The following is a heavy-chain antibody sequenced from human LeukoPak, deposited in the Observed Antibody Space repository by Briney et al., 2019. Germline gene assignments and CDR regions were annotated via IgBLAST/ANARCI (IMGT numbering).Heavy chain of an antibody. D-gene: IGHD6-19*01. J-gene: IGHJ6*02. CDR3: ARDISWSSVAGTDYYYGMDV. CDR2: ISYDGSNK. CDR1: GFTFSSYA. V-gene: IGHV3-30*04. Sequence: GGSLRLSCAASGFTFSSYAMHWVRQAPGKGLEWVAVISYDGSNKYYADSVKGRFTISRDSSKNTLYLQMNSLRAEDTAVYYCARDISWSSVAGTDYYYGMDVWGQGTTVTVSS.